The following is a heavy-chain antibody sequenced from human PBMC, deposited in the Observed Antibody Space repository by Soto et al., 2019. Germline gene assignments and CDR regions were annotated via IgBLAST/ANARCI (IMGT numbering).Heavy chain of an antibody. D-gene: IGHD3-22*01. V-gene: IGHV4-30-4*01. Sequence: PSETLSLTCTVSGGSISSGDYYWSWIRQPPGKGLEWIGYIYYSGSTYYNPSLKSRVTISVDTSKNQFSLKLSSVTAADTAVYYCARGGWRAYYYDSSGYDPIRFDYWGQGTLVT. CDR1: GGSISSGDYY. CDR2: IYYSGST. CDR3: ARGGWRAYYYDSSGYDPIRFDY. J-gene: IGHJ4*02.